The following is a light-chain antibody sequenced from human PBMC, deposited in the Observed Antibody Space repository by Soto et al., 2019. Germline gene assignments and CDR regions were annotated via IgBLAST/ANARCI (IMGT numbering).Light chain of an antibody. Sequence: EMVLKKAPGTLSLSPKERATLSCRASQSVSSNYLAWYQQKPGQAPRLLIYGASSRATGIPDRFSGSGSGTDFTLTITRLEPEDFAVYYCQQNGSSPFTFGPGTKVDIK. J-gene: IGKJ3*01. CDR3: QQNGSSPFT. V-gene: IGKV3-20*01. CDR1: QSVSSNY. CDR2: GAS.